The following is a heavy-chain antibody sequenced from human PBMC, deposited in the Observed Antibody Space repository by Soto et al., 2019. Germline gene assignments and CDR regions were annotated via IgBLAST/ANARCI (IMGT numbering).Heavy chain of an antibody. Sequence: PGGSLRLSCAASRFTFSSYSMNWVRQAPGKGLEWVSSISSSSSYIYYADSVKGRFTISRDNAKNSLYLQMNSLRAEDTAVYYCTTDSYSTMTVVRFDYWGHGTLVTVSS. CDR1: RFTFSSYS. V-gene: IGHV3-21*03. D-gene: IGHD3-22*01. CDR3: TTDSYSTMTVVRFDY. CDR2: ISSSSSYI. J-gene: IGHJ4*01.